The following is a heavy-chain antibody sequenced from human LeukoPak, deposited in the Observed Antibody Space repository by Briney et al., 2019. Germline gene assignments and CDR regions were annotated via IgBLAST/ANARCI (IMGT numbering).Heavy chain of an antibody. CDR2: FDPEDGET. V-gene: IGHV1-24*01. Sequence: ASVKVSCKVSGYTLTELSMHWVRQAPGKGLEWMGGFDPEDGETIYAQKFQGRVTMTEDTSTDTAYMELSSLRSEDTAVYYCARVGDYVWGRYRQRLDYFDYWGQGTLVTVSS. D-gene: IGHD3-16*02. J-gene: IGHJ4*02. CDR1: GYTLTELS. CDR3: ARVGDYVWGRYRQRLDYFDY.